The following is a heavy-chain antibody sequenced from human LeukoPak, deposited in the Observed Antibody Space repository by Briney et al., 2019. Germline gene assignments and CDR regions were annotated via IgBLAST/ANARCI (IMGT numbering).Heavy chain of an antibody. J-gene: IGHJ4*02. CDR1: GFSFRGFT. CDR3: AKSVLLWFGELER. D-gene: IGHD3-10*01. Sequence: AGGSLRLSCATSGFSFRGFTMNWVRQRPGKGLEWVSAILGNAAATYYADSMKGRFTISRDNSKNTLYLQMNSLRAEDTAVYHCAKSVLLWFGELERWGQGTLVTVSS. CDR2: ILGNAAAT. V-gene: IGHV3-23*01.